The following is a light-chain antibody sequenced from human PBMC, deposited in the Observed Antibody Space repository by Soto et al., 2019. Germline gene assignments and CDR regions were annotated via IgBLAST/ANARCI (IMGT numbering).Light chain of an antibody. CDR1: TSNIGSNYF. J-gene: IGLJ3*02. CDR3: QSYDPPLGRV. Sequence: QSVLTQPPSVSGAPGQRVTISCSGSTSNIGSNYFVHWYQQHPGTAPKLLLYNESGRPSGVPDRFSGSRSGTSASLAITGLQVEDEAYYNCQSYDPPLGRVFGGGTKLTVL. CDR2: NES. V-gene: IGLV1-40*01.